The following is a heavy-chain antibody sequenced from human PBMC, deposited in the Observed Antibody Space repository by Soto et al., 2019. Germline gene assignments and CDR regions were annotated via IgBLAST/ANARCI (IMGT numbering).Heavy chain of an antibody. J-gene: IGHJ4*02. Sequence: GASVKVSCKASGFTFTSFWISWVGQAPGQGLEWRGWISAYNGNTNYAQKLQGRVTMTTDTSTSTAYMELRSLRSDDTAVYYCARGPFLEWFGPFFDYWGQGTLVTVSS. CDR1: GFTFTSFW. CDR2: ISAYNGNT. D-gene: IGHD3-3*02. CDR3: ARGPFLEWFGPFFDY. V-gene: IGHV1-18*01.